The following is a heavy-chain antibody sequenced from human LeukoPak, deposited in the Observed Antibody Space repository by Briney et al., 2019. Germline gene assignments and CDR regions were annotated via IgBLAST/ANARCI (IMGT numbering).Heavy chain of an antibody. CDR3: ARARVATFDY. J-gene: IGHJ4*02. V-gene: IGHV4-61*02. D-gene: IGHD5-24*01. CDR1: GGSISSGSYY. CDR2: IYTSGST. Sequence: SETLSLTCGVSGGSISSGSYYWSWIRQPAGRGLEWIGRIYTSGSTNYNPSLKSRVTISVDTSRNQFSLKLSSVTAADTAVYYCARARVATFDYWGQGTLVTVSS.